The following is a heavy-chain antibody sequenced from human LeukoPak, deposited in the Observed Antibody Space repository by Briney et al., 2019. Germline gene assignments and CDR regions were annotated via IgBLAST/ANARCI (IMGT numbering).Heavy chain of an antibody. CDR1: GFTFSTYA. CDR3: AKNKGQINDY. Sequence: GGSLRLSCAASGFTFSTYAMHWVRQAPGKGLEWVAVISYDGSSKYYADSVKGRFIISRDNSKNTLYLQMNSLRAEDTAVYYCAKNKGQINDYWGQGTLVTVSS. V-gene: IGHV3-30*04. J-gene: IGHJ4*02. CDR2: ISYDGSSK.